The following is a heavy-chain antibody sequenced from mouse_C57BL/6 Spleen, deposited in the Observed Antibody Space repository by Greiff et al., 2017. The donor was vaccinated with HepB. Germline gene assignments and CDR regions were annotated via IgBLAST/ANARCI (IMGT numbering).Heavy chain of an antibody. CDR3: ARDPVHFAY. J-gene: IGHJ3*01. V-gene: IGHV1-82*01. D-gene: IGHD1-1*01. CDR1: GYAFSSSW. CDR2: IYPGDGDT. Sequence: QVQLQQSGPELVKPGASVKISCKASGYAFSSSWMNWVKQRPGKGLEWIGRIYPGDGDTNYNGKFKGKATLTADKSSSTAYMQLSSLTSEDSAVYCCARDPVHFAYWGQGTLVTVSA.